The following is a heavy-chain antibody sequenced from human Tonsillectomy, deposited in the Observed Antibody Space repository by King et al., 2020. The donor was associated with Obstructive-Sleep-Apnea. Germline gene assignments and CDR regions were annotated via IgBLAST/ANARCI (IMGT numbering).Heavy chain of an antibody. V-gene: IGHV1-8*01. CDR2: MNPNIGNT. D-gene: IGHD5-18*01. CDR3: ARRLGYSCDF. CDR1: GYTFASYD. Sequence: VQLVQSGAEVKKPGASVKVSCKASGYTFASYDINWVRQATGQGLEWMGYMNPNIGNTGYAHKFQSRVTMTRNTSINTAYMEMSGLKSDDTAVYFCARRLGYSCDFWGQGTLVTVSS. J-gene: IGHJ4*02.